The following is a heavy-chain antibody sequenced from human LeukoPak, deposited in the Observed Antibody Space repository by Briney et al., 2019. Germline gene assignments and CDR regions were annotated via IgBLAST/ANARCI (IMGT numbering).Heavy chain of an antibody. CDR3: ARRHYGSGNIDS. CDR2: IYSNGHI. D-gene: IGHD3-10*01. CDR1: SDSITSSSYL. J-gene: IGHJ4*02. Sequence: SETLSLTCSVSSDSITSSSYLWVWVRQPPGKGLEWIGDIYSNGHISYNPSLKSRAAISVDTSKNQFPLNLNSVTAADTALYYCARRHYGSGNIDSWGQGTLVTVSS. V-gene: IGHV4-39*01.